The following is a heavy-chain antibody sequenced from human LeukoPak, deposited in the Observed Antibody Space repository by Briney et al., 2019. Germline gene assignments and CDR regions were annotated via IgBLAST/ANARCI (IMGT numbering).Heavy chain of an antibody. CDR1: GGSISSSSYY. Sequence: PSETLSLTCTVSGGSISSSSYYWGWIRQPPGKGLEWIGSIYYSGSTYYNPSLKSRVTISVDTSKNQFSLKLSSVTAADTAVYYCARRGVQGVIWGQGTLVTVSP. V-gene: IGHV4-39*01. D-gene: IGHD3-10*01. CDR2: IYYSGST. CDR3: ARRGVQGVI. J-gene: IGHJ4*02.